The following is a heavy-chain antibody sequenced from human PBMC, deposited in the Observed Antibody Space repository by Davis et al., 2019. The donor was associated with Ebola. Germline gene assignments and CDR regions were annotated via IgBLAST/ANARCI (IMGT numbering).Heavy chain of an antibody. CDR1: GGSVTSGSNY. CDR2: IYNCGST. V-gene: IGHV4-61*01. D-gene: IGHD3-3*01. J-gene: IGHJ6*02. Sequence: PSETLSLTCTVSGGSVTSGSNYCSWIRHPPGTGLDRIGYIYNCGSTHYNSSLKSRVTISEDTSKNQFSLKLSSVTAADTAVYFCAGGRFLEWVPKGYYYHGMDVWGQGTTVTVSS. CDR3: AGGRFLEWVPKGYYYHGMDV.